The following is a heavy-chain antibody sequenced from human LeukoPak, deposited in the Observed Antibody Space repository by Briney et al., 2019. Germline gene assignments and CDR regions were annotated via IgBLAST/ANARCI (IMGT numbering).Heavy chain of an antibody. CDR2: INPNGGST. CDR1: GYTFTSYY. D-gene: IGHD3-3*01. J-gene: IGHJ4*02. V-gene: IGHV1-46*01. Sequence: ASVKVSCKASGYTFTSYYMHWVRQAPGQGLEWMAIINPNGGSTSYAQKFQGRVTMTRDTSTSTVYMELSGLKSEDTAVYYCARDKNPEWLTVVGYYFDYWGQGTLVTVYS. CDR3: ARDKNPEWLTVVGYYFDY.